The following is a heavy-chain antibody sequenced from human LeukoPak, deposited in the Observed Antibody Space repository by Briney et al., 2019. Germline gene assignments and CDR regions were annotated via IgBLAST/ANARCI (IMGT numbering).Heavy chain of an antibody. CDR3: AGGYCANAVCYPDY. CDR2: ISYDGTDK. D-gene: IGHD2-8*01. Sequence: GGSLGLSCAASGFTFRNYVIHWVRQAPGKGLEWVALISYDGTDKYCGDSVKGRLTISRDNSKNTLYLQVNSQRAEDTAVYYCAGGYCANAVCYPDYWGQGTLVTVSS. V-gene: IGHV3-30*04. CDR1: GFTFRNYV. J-gene: IGHJ4*02.